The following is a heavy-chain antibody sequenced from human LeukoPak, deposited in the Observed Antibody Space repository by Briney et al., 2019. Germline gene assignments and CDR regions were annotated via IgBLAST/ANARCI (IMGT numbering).Heavy chain of an antibody. J-gene: IGHJ5*02. D-gene: IGHD2-2*02. V-gene: IGHV1-2*02. CDR2: INPNSGGT. Sequence: ASVKVSCKASGYTFTGYYMHWVRQAPGQGLEWMGWINPNSGGTNYAQKFQGRVTMTRNTSISTAYMELSSLRSEDTAVYYCARGHCSSTSCYKGGNWFDPWGQGTLVTVSS. CDR1: GYTFTGYY. CDR3: ARGHCSSTSCYKGGNWFDP.